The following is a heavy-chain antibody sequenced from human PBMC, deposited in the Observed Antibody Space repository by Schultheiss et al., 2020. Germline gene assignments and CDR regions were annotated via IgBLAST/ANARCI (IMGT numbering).Heavy chain of an antibody. CDR3: AKDTLDSSGYNWFDP. Sequence: GSLRLSCAASGFTFSSYGMHWVRQAPGKGLEWVAVISYDGSNKYYADSVKGRFTISRDNSKNTLYLQMNSLRAEDTAVYYCAKDTLDSSGYNWFDPWGQGTLVTVSS. J-gene: IGHJ5*02. CDR2: ISYDGSNK. V-gene: IGHV3-30*18. D-gene: IGHD3-22*01. CDR1: GFTFSSYG.